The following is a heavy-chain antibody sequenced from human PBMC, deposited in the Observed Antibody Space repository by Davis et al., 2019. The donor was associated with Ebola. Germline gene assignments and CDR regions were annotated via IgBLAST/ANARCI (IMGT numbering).Heavy chain of an antibody. Sequence: SETLSLTCTVSGGSISSYYWSWIRQPPGKGLEWIGYIYYSGSAKYSPSLGSRVTMSADTSKNHFSLKLSSVTAADTAVYYCARQLLWFGESPHWYFDLWGRGTLVTVSS. CDR2: IYYSGSA. V-gene: IGHV4-59*08. D-gene: IGHD3-10*01. J-gene: IGHJ2*01. CDR3: ARQLLWFGESPHWYFDL. CDR1: GGSISSYY.